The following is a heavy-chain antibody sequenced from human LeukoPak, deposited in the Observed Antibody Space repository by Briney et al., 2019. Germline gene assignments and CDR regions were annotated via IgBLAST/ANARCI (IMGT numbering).Heavy chain of an antibody. D-gene: IGHD3-10*01. CDR1: GYTFTSDG. J-gene: IGHJ5*02. V-gene: IGHV1-18*01. CDR2: ISAYNGDT. CDR3: ARDRNCWFFFFGEGDNWLDP. Sequence: ASVKVSCKPSGYTFTSDGITWVRQAPGHGLGWWGWISAYNGDTNYAQKLRGRVTMTTDTSTSTAYMELRSLRSDDTAVYYCARDRNCWFFFFGEGDNWLDPWGQGTLVTVSS.